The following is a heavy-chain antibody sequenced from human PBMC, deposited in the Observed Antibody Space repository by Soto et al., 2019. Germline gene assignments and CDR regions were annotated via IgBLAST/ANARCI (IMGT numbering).Heavy chain of an antibody. CDR3: ARGGYYDSSGSRNYHYYGMNV. J-gene: IGHJ6*02. V-gene: IGHV1-18*01. D-gene: IGHD3-22*01. CDR1: GYRFTSYG. Sequence: QAQLVQSGPEVKKPGASVKVSCKASGYRFTSYGISWVRQAPGQGLEWLGWISAYDDNTKYAQTLQGRVSVSTDTSTNTAYMERRSLRSDDTAMYYCARGGYYDSSGSRNYHYYGMNVWGQGTTVTVSS. CDR2: ISAYDDNT.